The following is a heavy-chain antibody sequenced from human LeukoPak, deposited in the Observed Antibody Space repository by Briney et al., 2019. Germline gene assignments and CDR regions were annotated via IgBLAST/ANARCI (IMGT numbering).Heavy chain of an antibody. CDR3: VKDRAAVLEY. Sequence: GGSLRLSCAASGFTFSRHTMHWVRQAPGKGLEWVAVISFDGTKHYYADSVKGRFTIARDNSKNTLYLQVSSLRGQDTAIYYCVKDRAAVLEYWGQGTLVTVSS. CDR2: ISFDGTKH. CDR1: GFTFSRHT. D-gene: IGHD2-15*01. J-gene: IGHJ4*02. V-gene: IGHV3-30*18.